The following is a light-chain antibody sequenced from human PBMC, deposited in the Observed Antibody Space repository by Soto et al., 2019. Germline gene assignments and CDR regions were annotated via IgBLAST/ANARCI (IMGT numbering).Light chain of an antibody. CDR3: QQYNSYWT. J-gene: IGKJ1*01. Sequence: DIQMTQSPSTLSASVGDRVTITCRASQSISGWLAWYQQKPGKAPKLLIYDASSLESGVPSRFSGSGSGTEFTLTISRLQPDDFATYYCQQYNSYWTFGQGTKVEIK. V-gene: IGKV1-5*01. CDR1: QSISGW. CDR2: DAS.